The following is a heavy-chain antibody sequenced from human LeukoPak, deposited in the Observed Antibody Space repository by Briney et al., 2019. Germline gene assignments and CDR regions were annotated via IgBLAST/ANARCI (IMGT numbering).Heavy chain of an antibody. Sequence: SETLSLTCTVSGGSTSSGSYYWSWIRQPAGKGLEWIGRIYTSGSTNYNPSLKSRVTISVDTSKNQFSLKLSPVTAADTAVYYCARGFLPYYDSSGYYIDYWGQGTLVTVSS. CDR3: ARGFLPYYDSSGYYIDY. J-gene: IGHJ4*02. D-gene: IGHD3-22*01. V-gene: IGHV4-61*02. CDR2: IYTSGST. CDR1: GGSTSSGSYY.